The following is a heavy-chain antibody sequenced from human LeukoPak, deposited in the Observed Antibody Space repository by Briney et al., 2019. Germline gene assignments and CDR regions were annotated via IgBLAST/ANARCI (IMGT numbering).Heavy chain of an antibody. CDR3: ARGVDFWSGYPYDY. CDR1: GGSFSNYY. Sequence: SETLTLTCTVSGGSFSNYYWSWIRQPPGKGLEWIGYIYYSGSTNYNPSLKSRVTISVDTSKKQFSLKLSSVTAADTAVYYCARGVDFWSGYPYDYWGQGTLATVSS. D-gene: IGHD3-3*01. V-gene: IGHV4-59*01. J-gene: IGHJ4*02. CDR2: IYYSGST.